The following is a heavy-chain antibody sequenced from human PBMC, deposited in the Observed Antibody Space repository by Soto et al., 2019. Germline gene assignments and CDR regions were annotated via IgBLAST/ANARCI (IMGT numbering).Heavy chain of an antibody. CDR2: IYYSGST. CDR1: GGSISSYY. Sequence: PSETLSLTCTVSGGSISSYYWSWIRQPPGKGLEWIGYIYYSGSTNYNPSLKSRVTISVDTSKNQFSLKLSSVTAADTAVYYCARERGGSSWSYYYYMDVWGKGTTVTVSS. J-gene: IGHJ6*03. D-gene: IGHD6-13*01. V-gene: IGHV4-59*01. CDR3: ARERGGSSWSYYYYMDV.